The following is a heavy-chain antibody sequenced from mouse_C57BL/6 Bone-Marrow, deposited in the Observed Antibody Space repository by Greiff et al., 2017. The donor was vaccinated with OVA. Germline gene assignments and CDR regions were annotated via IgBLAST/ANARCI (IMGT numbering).Heavy chain of an antibody. CDR2: ISSGGSYT. J-gene: IGHJ2*01. D-gene: IGHD2-4*01. V-gene: IGHV5-6*01. Sequence: EVQVVESGGDLVKPGGSLKLSCAASGFTFSSYGMSWVRQTPDKRLEWVATISSGGSYTYYPDSVKGRFTISRDNAKNTLYLQMSSLKSEDTAMYYCARYDYDGDFDYWGQGTTLTVSS. CDR3: ARYDYDGDFDY. CDR1: GFTFSSYG.